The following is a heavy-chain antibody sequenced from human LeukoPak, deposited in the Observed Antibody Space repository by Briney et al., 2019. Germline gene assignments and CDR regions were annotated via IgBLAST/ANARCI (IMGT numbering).Heavy chain of an antibody. CDR2: IYYSGST. J-gene: IGHJ4*02. Sequence: SGTLSLTCAVSGGSISSSNWWSWVRQPPGKGLEWIGYIYYSGSTNYNPSLKSRVTISVDTSKNQFSLKLSSVTAADTAVYYCARTVLLWFGEPEGFDYWGQGTLVTVSS. CDR1: GGSISSSNW. V-gene: IGHV4-4*02. D-gene: IGHD3-10*01. CDR3: ARTVLLWFGEPEGFDY.